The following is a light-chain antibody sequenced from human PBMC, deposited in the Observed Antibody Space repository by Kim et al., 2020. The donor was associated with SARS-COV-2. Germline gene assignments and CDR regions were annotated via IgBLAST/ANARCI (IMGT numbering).Light chain of an antibody. CDR3: QQRSNWRT. CDR1: QSVSSY. V-gene: IGKV3-11*01. CDR2: DAS. Sequence: PSLSPGERATLSCRASQSVSSYLAWYQQKPGQAPRLLIYDASNRATGIPARFSGSGSGTDFTLTISSLEPEDFAVYYCQQRSNWRTFGQGTKLEI. J-gene: IGKJ2*01.